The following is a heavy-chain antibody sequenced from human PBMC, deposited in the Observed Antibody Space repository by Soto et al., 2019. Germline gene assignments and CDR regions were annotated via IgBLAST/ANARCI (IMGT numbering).Heavy chain of an antibody. CDR1: GFTFSSYA. V-gene: IGHV3-30-3*02. CDR2: VSHDGRNT. D-gene: IGHD6-19*01. Sequence: SGFTFSSYAMHWVRQAPGKGLEWVAVVSHDGRNTHYADSVKGRFTISRDSSKNTVSLEMTSLRAEDTAVYYCAKGGRQWLVTSDFNYWGQGALVTVS. CDR3: AKGGRQWLVTSDFNY. J-gene: IGHJ4*02.